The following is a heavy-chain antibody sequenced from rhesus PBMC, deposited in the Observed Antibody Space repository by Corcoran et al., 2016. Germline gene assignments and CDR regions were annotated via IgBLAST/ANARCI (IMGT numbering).Heavy chain of an antibody. Sequence: QVQLQESGPGLVKPSETLSLTCAVSGGSISSNYWSWIRQPPGKGPEWIGDIYGSSGSTYYNPSLKSRVTISTDTSKNQFSLKMSSVTAADTAVYYCARDPDAFDFWGQGLRVTVSS. CDR2: IYGSSGST. CDR1: GGSISSNY. V-gene: IGHV4-160*01. CDR3: ARDPDAFDF. J-gene: IGHJ3*01.